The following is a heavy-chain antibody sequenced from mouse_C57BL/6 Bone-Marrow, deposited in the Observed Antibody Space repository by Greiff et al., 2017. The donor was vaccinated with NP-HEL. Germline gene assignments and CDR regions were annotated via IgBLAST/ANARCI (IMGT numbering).Heavy chain of an antibody. J-gene: IGHJ3*01. CDR2: ISDGGSYT. Sequence: EVKLVESGGGLVKPGGSLKLSCAASGFTFSSYAMSWVRQTPEQRLEWVATISDGGSYTYYPDNVKGRFTISRDNAKNNLYLQMSHLKSEDTAMYYCARAYWGQGTLVTVSA. V-gene: IGHV5-4*03. CDR3: ARAY. CDR1: GFTFSSYA.